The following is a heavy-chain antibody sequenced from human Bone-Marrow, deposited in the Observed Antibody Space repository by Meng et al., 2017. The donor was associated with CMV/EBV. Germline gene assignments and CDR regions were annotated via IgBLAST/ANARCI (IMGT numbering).Heavy chain of an antibody. CDR3: ARRGNSYAFDI. V-gene: IGHV3-64*02. CDR2: ITSNGGNT. D-gene: IGHD1/OR15-1a*01. J-gene: IGHJ3*02. CDR1: GFSFSTSP. Sequence: GGSLRLSCAASGFSFSTSPMHWVRQAPGKGLEYVSAITSNGGNTYYADSVKGRFTISRDNSKNTLYLQMGSLRAEDMAVYYCARRGNSYAFDIWGQGTRVTV.